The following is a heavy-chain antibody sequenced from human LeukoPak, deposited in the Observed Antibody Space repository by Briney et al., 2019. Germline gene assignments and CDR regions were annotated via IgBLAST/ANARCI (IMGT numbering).Heavy chain of an antibody. V-gene: IGHV1-69*05. D-gene: IGHD1-26*01. CDR3: ARGSGMDFDY. CDR1: GGTFSSYT. J-gene: IGHJ4*02. CDR2: IIPIFGTA. Sequence: SVKVSCKASGGTFSSYTISWVRQAPGQGLGWMGGIIPIFGTANYAQKLQGRVTITTDESTSTAYMELSSLRSEDTAVYYCARGSGMDFDYWGQGTLVTVSS.